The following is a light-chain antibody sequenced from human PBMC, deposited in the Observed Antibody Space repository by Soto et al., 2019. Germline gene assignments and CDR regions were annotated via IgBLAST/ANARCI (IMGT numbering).Light chain of an antibody. Sequence: QSALAQPASVSGSPGQSITISCTGTSSDVGSYNLVSWYQQHPGRAPKLMIYEGSKRPLGVSDRFSGSKSGNTASLTISGLQAEDEADDYCFSYVGSSTFSYVFGTGTKVTVL. CDR3: FSYVGSSTFSYV. V-gene: IGLV2-23*03. J-gene: IGLJ1*01. CDR1: SSDVGSYNL. CDR2: EGS.